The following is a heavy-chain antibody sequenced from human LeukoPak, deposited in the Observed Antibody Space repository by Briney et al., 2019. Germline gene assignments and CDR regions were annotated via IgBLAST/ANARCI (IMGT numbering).Heavy chain of an antibody. Sequence: GGSLRLSCAASGFTFSSYWMNWVRQAPGKGLEWVANIKEDGSEKYYVDSVKGRFTISRDNAKNSLYLQMNSLRAEDTAVYYCARDKRGANWFDPWGQGTLVTVSS. CDR2: IKEDGSEK. CDR1: GFTFSSYW. CDR3: ARDKRGANWFDP. D-gene: IGHD1-26*01. V-gene: IGHV3-7*01. J-gene: IGHJ5*02.